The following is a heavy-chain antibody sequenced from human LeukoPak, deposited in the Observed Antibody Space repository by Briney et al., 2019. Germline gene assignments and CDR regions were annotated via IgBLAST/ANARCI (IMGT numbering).Heavy chain of an antibody. J-gene: IGHJ4*02. CDR3: ATPYPRGYLSSNTCYFNY. V-gene: IGHV5-51*01. CDR2: IYPYDSDT. Sequence: GESLKISCKASGYSFTNYWIGWVRQMPGKGLEWMGIIYPYDSDTRYSPSFQGQVTISADKTISTAYLQWSSLKASDPAMFYCATPYPRGYLSSNTCYFNYWGQGTLVTVSS. CDR1: GYSFTNYW. D-gene: IGHD2-2*01.